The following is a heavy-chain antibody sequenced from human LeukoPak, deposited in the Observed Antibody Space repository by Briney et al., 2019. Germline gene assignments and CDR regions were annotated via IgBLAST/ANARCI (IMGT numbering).Heavy chain of an antibody. CDR3: ARGAGWYNY. Sequence: SETLSLTYTVSGDSINSDYWSWLRQPPGKGLEWIGYIYYSGSTNYNPSLKSRVTISVDTSKKEFSLRLSSVTAADTAVYYCARGAGWYNYWGQGILVTVSS. D-gene: IGHD6-19*01. CDR1: GDSINSDY. J-gene: IGHJ4*02. CDR2: IYYSGST. V-gene: IGHV4-59*01.